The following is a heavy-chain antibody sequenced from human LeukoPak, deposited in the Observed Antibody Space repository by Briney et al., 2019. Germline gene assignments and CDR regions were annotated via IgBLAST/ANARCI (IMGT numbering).Heavy chain of an antibody. CDR3: ARSLTVTTITYFDY. CDR1: GGSISSSNYY. CDR2: ISYSGST. D-gene: IGHD4-17*01. Sequence: SETLSLTCTVSGGSISSSNYYRGWIRQPPGKGLEWIGSISYSGSTYYNPSLRSRVTVSVDTSKNQFSLKLSSVTAADTAVYYCARSLTVTTITYFDYWGQGTLVPVSS. J-gene: IGHJ4*02. V-gene: IGHV4-39*07.